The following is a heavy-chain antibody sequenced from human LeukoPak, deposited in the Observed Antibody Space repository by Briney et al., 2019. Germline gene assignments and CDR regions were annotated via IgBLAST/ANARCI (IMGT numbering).Heavy chain of an antibody. CDR1: GFPFSDSW. Sequence: GASLRLSCAASGFPFSDSWMDWVRQAPGKGMEWVANIKQDGSEKHYADSVKGRFTISRDNAKNSLFLQMNGLRAEDTAVYYCSRRLDYWGQGALVTVSS. V-gene: IGHV3-7*01. J-gene: IGHJ4*02. CDR3: SRRLDY. CDR2: IKQDGSEK.